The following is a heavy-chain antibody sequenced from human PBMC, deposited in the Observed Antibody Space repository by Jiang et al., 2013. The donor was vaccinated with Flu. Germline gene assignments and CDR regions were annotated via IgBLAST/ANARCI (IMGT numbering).Heavy chain of an antibody. J-gene: IGHJ4*02. CDR2: INHSGST. CDR3: ARELQLWFFDY. CDR1: GGSFSGYY. V-gene: IGHV4-34*01. D-gene: IGHD5-18*01. Sequence: LLKPSETLSLTCAVYGGSFSGYYWSWIRQPPGKGLEWIGEINHSGSTNYNPSLKSRVTISVDTSKNQFSLKLSSVTAADTAVYYCARELQLWFFDYWGQGTLVTVSS.